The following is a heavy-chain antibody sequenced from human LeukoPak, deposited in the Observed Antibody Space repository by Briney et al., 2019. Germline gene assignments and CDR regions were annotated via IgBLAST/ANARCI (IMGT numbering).Heavy chain of an antibody. CDR2: IFYSGNT. J-gene: IGHJ3*01. Sequence: SETLSLTCTVSGGSISTTSYYWGWIRQPPGKGLEWIVSIFYSGNTYYNPSLRSRVTISVDTSKNQFSLKLRSATAADTAIYYCARRYLGAFELWGQGTMVTVSS. V-gene: IGHV4-39*01. D-gene: IGHD3-9*01. CDR3: ARRYLGAFEL. CDR1: GGSISTTSYY.